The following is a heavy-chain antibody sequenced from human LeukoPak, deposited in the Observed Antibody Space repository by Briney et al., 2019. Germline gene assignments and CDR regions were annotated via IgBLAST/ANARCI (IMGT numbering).Heavy chain of an antibody. CDR2: IYYSGST. Sequence: SETLSLTCSVSGGSISSYYWSWIRQPPGKGLEWIGSIYYSGSTYYNPSLKSRVTISVDTSKNQFSLKLSSVTAADTAVYYCARAPYYYDSSGYYFDYWGQGTLVTVSS. J-gene: IGHJ4*02. CDR1: GGSISSYY. CDR3: ARAPYYYDSSGYYFDY. V-gene: IGHV4-39*07. D-gene: IGHD3-22*01.